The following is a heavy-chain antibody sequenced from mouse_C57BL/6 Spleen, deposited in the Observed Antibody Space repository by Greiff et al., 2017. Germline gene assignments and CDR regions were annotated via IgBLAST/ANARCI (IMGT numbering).Heavy chain of an antibody. V-gene: IGHV3-8*01. D-gene: IGHD1-1*01. Sequence: DVKLVESGPGLAKPSQTLSLTCSVTGYSITSDYWNWIRKFPGNKLEYMGYISYSGSTYYNPSLKSRISITRDTSKNQYYLQLNSVTTEDTATYYCARGDYYGSSPYAMDYWGQGTSVTGSS. CDR1: GYSITSDY. CDR3: ARGDYYGSSPYAMDY. J-gene: IGHJ4*01. CDR2: ISYSGST.